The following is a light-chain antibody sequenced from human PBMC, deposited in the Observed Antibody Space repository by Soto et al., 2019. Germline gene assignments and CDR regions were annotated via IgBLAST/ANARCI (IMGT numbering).Light chain of an antibody. CDR1: QSVPSNY. Sequence: EIVLTQSPGTLSLSPGERATLSCRASQSVPSNYLPWYQQRPGQAPRLLIYGASTRAAGVPDRFSGSGSGTEFTLTINRLEPEDFAVFYCHQYDRSAIFTFGPGTTVDIK. J-gene: IGKJ3*01. V-gene: IGKV3-20*01. CDR3: HQYDRSAIFT. CDR2: GAS.